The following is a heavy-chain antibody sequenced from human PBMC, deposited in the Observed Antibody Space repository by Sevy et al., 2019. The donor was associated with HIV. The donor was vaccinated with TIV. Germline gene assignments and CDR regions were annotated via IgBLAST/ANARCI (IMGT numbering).Heavy chain of an antibody. CDR3: AKDPITMIVVGASWDAFDI. CDR1: GFTFSSYT. D-gene: IGHD3-22*01. Sequence: GGSLRLSCAASGFTFSSYTMDWVRQAPGKGLEWVSSIIIGSNYIYYADSLKGRFTISRDNAKNSVFLQMHSLRAEDTAVYYCAKDPITMIVVGASWDAFDIWGQGTMVTVSS. J-gene: IGHJ3*02. V-gene: IGHV3-21*04. CDR2: IIIGSNYI.